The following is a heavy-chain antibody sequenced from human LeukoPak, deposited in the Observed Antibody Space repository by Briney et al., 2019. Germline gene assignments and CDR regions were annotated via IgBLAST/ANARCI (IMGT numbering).Heavy chain of an antibody. CDR2: IYHSGST. CDR1: GYSISSGYY. D-gene: IGHD3-9*01. CDR3: ASNYDILTGYYYYGMDV. Sequence: SETPSLTCAVSGYSISSGYYWGWIRQPPGKGLEWIGSIYHSGSTYYNPSLKSRVTISVDTSKNQFSLKLSSVTAADTAVYYCASNYDILTGYYYYGMDVWGKGTTVTVSS. J-gene: IGHJ6*04. V-gene: IGHV4-38-2*01.